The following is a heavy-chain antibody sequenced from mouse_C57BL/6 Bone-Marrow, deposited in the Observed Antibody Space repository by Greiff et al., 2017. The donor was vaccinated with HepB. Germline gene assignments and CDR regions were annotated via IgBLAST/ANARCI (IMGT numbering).Heavy chain of an antibody. CDR3: ARVLYYGYDDYYAMDY. CDR1: GFTFSSYA. Sequence: EVQRVESGGGLVKPGGFLKLSCAASGFTFSSYAMSWVRQTPEKRLEWVATISDGGSYTYYPDNVKGRFTISRDNAKNNLYLQMSHLKSDDTAMYYCARVLYYGYDDYYAMDYWGQGTSVTVSS. J-gene: IGHJ4*01. V-gene: IGHV5-4*01. CDR2: ISDGGSYT. D-gene: IGHD2-2*01.